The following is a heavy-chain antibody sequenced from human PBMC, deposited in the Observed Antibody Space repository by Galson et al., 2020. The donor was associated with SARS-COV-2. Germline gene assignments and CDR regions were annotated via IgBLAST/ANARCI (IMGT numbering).Heavy chain of an antibody. CDR3: VRHLAGYSGSPPGY. J-gene: IGHJ4*02. Sequence: ETSETLSLTCTVSGVSISRYYWSWIRQPPGKGLEWIGCIYYSGNTNYNPSLKSRLTMSLDMSRSQFSLKLNSVTAADTAVYYCVRHLAGYSGSPPGYWGQGTLVTVSS. D-gene: IGHD5-12*01. V-gene: IGHV4-59*08. CDR2: IYYSGNT. CDR1: GVSISRYY.